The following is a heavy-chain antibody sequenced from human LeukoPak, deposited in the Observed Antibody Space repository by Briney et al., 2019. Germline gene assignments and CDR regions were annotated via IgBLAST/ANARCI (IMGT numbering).Heavy chain of an antibody. Sequence: ASVKVSCKSSVYTFTKYYMNWVRQAPGQGLEWMGIMHPTGDSTNYAQKFQGRVTLTRDTSTGTLYMELSSLTSEDTAVYYCARHDFDLPMIYSFFVHWGQGTLVTVSS. D-gene: IGHD3-3*01. CDR3: ARHDFDLPMIYSFFVH. CDR1: VYTFTKYY. J-gene: IGHJ5*02. V-gene: IGHV1-46*01. CDR2: MHPTGDST.